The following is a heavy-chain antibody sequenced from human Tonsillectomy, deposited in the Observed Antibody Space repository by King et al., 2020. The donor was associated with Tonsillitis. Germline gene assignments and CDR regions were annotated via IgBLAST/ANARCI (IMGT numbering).Heavy chain of an antibody. CDR3: AREVVV. J-gene: IGHJ4*02. Sequence: QLQESGPGLVKPSQTLSLTCTVSGDSISRDNYYWSWIRQYPGKGLAWIGYILHSGSTYYNPSLKSRVTMSVDTSKNQFSLKLTSVTAADTAVYYCAREVVVWSQGTLVTVSS. CDR1: GDSISRDNYY. D-gene: IGHD2-15*01. CDR2: ILHSGST. V-gene: IGHV4-31*03.